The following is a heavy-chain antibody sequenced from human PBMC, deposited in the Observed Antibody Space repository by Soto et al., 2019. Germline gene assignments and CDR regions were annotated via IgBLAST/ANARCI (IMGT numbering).Heavy chain of an antibody. D-gene: IGHD3-3*01. V-gene: IGHV3-53*01. CDR2: IYSGGST. Sequence: SGGSLRLSCAASGFTVSSNYMSWVRQAPGKGLEWVSVIYSGGSTYYADSVKGRFTISRDNSKNTLYLQMNSLRAEDTAVYYCARDRIFTRSGYYYYYGMDVWGQGTTVTVSS. CDR1: GFTVSSNY. J-gene: IGHJ6*02. CDR3: ARDRIFTRSGYYYYYGMDV.